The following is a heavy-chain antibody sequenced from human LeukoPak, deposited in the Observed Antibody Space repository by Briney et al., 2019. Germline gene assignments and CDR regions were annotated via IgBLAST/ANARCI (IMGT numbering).Heavy chain of an antibody. J-gene: IGHJ4*02. CDR1: GYTFTGYY. V-gene: IGHV1-2*02. CDR2: ISPNSGGT. Sequence: ASVKVSCKASGYTFTGYYMHWVRQAPGQGLEWMGWISPNSGGTNYAQKFQGRVTMTRDTSISTAYIELSRPRSDDTAVYYCAKGGFVPRWLQSDHFDYWGQGTLVTVSS. D-gene: IGHD5-24*01. CDR3: AKGGFVPRWLQSDHFDY.